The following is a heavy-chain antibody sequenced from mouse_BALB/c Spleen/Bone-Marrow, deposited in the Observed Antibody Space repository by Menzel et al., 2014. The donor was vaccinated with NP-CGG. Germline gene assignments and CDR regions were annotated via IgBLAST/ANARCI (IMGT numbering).Heavy chain of an antibody. CDR1: GYIFISYN. CDR3: ARSNWDGGNYFDY. D-gene: IGHD4-1*01. J-gene: IGHJ2*01. Sequence: LQESGAELVKPGASVKMSCKASGYIFISYNMRWVKQTPGQGLEWIGTIYPGNGDTSYNQKFKGKASLTADKSSSTAYMQLSSLTSEDSAVYYCARSNWDGGNYFDYWGQGTTLTVSS. V-gene: IGHV1-12*01. CDR2: IYPGNGDT.